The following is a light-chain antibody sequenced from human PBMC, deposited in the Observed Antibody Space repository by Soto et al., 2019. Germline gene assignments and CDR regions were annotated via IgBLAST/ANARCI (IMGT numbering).Light chain of an antibody. CDR3: NSYVGNDIRV. J-gene: IGLJ3*02. V-gene: IGLV2-8*01. CDR2: EVT. Sequence: QSALTQPPSASGSPGQSVTISCTGTSSDVGAYKYVSWYQQYPGKAPKLMIYEVTKRPSGVPDRFSGSKSGNTASLTVSGLQAEDEDDYYCNSYVGNDIRVFGGGTKLTVL. CDR1: SSDVGAYKY.